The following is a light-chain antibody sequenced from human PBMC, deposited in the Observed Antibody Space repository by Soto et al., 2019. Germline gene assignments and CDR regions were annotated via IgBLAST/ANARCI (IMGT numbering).Light chain of an antibody. J-gene: IGLJ1*01. Sequence: QSALTQPASVSGSPGQSITISCTGTSSDVGTYNYVSWYQQHPGQAPKLIIYEVSNRPSGFSSRFSGSKSGNTASLTISGLQTEDEADYYCSSYTSTGSLVFGTGTQLTVL. V-gene: IGLV2-14*01. CDR3: SSYTSTGSLV. CDR2: EVS. CDR1: SSDVGTYNY.